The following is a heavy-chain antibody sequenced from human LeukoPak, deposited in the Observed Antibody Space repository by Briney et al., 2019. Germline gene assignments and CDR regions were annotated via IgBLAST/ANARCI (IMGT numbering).Heavy chain of an antibody. V-gene: IGHV3-48*03. Sequence: PGGSLRLSCAASGFTFSIYEMNWVRQAPGKGLEWVSFISGSGSTIHFADSVKGRFTISRDNAKNSLYLQMNSLRGEDTAVYYCARGRWFDPRGQGTLVTVSS. CDR3: ARGRWFDP. J-gene: IGHJ5*02. CDR1: GFTFSIYE. CDR2: ISGSGSTI.